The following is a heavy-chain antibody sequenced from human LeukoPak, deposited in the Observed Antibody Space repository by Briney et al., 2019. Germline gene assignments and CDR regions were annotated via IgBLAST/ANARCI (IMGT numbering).Heavy chain of an antibody. CDR1: GFTFSSYS. J-gene: IGHJ4*02. D-gene: IGHD5-12*01. CDR3: ARRRGFSGYDHDY. Sequence: GGSLRLSCAASGFTFSSYSMNWVRQAAGKGLEWVSSISGTSSYIYYADSVKGRFTISRDNAENSLYLQMNSLRVEDTAVYYCARRRGFSGYDHDYWGQGTLVTVAS. CDR2: ISGTSSYI. V-gene: IGHV3-21*01.